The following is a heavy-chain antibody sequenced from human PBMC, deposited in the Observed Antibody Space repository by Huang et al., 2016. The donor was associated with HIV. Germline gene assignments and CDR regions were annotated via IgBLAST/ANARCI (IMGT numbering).Heavy chain of an antibody. Sequence: QVHLVQSGSELEKPGASVKISCRASGYTFTNYAINWVRQAPGQGLQWMGWINPISGNPAYAQGFTGRFVFSLDTSVSTAYLQISVLQIDDNAIYYCARDRGDGDSDGFDFWGQGTLLTVSS. D-gene: IGHD4-17*01. CDR3: ARDRGDGDSDGFDF. V-gene: IGHV7-4-1*02. CDR1: GYTFTNYA. J-gene: IGHJ4*02. CDR2: INPISGNP.